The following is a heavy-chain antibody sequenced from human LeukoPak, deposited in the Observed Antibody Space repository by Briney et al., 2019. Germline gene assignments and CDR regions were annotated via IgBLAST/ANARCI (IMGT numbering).Heavy chain of an antibody. CDR3: ARDSIGYCSSTSCYTLDY. Sequence: GGSLRLSCAASGFTFSSYSMNWVRQAPGKGLEWVPSISSSSSYIYYADSVKGRFTISRDNAKNSLYLQMNSLRAEDTAVYYCARDSIGYCSSTSCYTLDYWGQGTLVTVSS. D-gene: IGHD2-2*02. CDR1: GFTFSSYS. J-gene: IGHJ4*02. V-gene: IGHV3-21*01. CDR2: ISSSSSYI.